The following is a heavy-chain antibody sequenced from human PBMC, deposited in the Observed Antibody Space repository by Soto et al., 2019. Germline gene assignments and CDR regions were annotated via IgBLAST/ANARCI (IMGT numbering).Heavy chain of an antibody. CDR1: GGSISSYY. D-gene: IGHD4-17*01. CDR3: AGLAATTASSYFEY. V-gene: IGHV4-59*01. J-gene: IGHJ4*02. Sequence: SETLSLTCTVSGGSISSYYWSWIRQPPGKGLEWIGYIYYSGSTNYNPSLKSRVTISVDTSKNQFSLKLSSVTAADTAVYYCAGLAATTASSYFEYWCQGTLVTVSS. CDR2: IYYSGST.